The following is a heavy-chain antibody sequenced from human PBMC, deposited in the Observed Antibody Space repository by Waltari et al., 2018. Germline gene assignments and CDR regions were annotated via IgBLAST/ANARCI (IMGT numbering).Heavy chain of an antibody. CDR2: SYYSGSP. Sequence: QLQLQESGPGLVKPSETLSLTYIVSGGSIISTTYYWGWIRQPPGKGLEWIGISYYSGSPNYNPSLKSRVTISVDTSKNRFSLKVSSVTAADTALYYCATHSANHDYHYYAMDVWGLGTTVTVSS. CDR1: GGSIISTTYY. CDR3: ATHSANHDYHYYAMDV. J-gene: IGHJ6*02. V-gene: IGHV4-39*01. D-gene: IGHD2-15*01.